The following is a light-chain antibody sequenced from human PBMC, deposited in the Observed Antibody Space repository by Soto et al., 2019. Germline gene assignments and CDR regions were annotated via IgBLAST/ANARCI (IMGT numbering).Light chain of an antibody. J-gene: IGLJ1*01. V-gene: IGLV2-11*01. CDR1: SSDVGDYNS. CDR3: CSYVGGYSYV. CDR2: DVS. Sequence: QSALTQPRSVSGSPGQSGTVSCIGTSSDVGDYNSVSWYQQHPGKAPKLMIYDVSKRPSGVPDRFSGSKSGNTASLTISGLQAEDEADYYCCSYVGGYSYVFGIGTKVTVL.